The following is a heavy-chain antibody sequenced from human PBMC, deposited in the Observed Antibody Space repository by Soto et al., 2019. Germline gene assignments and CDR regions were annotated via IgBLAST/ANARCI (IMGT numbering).Heavy chain of an antibody. D-gene: IGHD2-2*01. V-gene: IGHV1-46*01. CDR1: GYTFTSYY. CDR3: ARDRCDTTSCYECDY. J-gene: IGHJ4*02. CDR2: INPSGGST. Sequence: QVQLVQSGAAVKKSGASVKVSCKASGYTFTSYYMHWVRQAAGQGLEWMGIINPSGGSTRFAQKFQGSVTLTRDTSTNTVYMELSSMRSDDTAVYYCARDRCDTTSCYECDYWGQGTLVTVSS.